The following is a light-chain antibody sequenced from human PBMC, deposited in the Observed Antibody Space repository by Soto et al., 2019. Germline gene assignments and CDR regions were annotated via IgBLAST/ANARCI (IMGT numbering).Light chain of an antibody. J-gene: IGKJ2*01. V-gene: IGKV1-5*01. CDR1: SSSKW. CDR3: QHTTDFT. CDR2: DVS. Sequence: DIQMTQSPSTLAASVGDTVTMTCRSSSKWLAWYQKKPGKAPKLLIYDVSNLERGVPPRFNGSTSGAESTLTITGLQPVDLGTYYCQHTTDFTFGQGTKVEIK.